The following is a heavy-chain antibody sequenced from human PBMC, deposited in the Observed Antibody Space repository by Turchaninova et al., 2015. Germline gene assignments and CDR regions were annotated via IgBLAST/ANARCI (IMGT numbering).Heavy chain of an antibody. Sequence: QVQLRESGPGLVKPSATLSLTCTVAGDPISSSYWTWIRQPAGKGLEWIGRSHTRGSTDYNPSLKSRVTISVDKSKNQFSLKLSSVTAADTAVYYCARDVAAAGWGFDYWGQGTLVTVSS. J-gene: IGHJ4*02. V-gene: IGHV4-4*07. D-gene: IGHD6-13*01. CDR2: SHTRGST. CDR1: GDPISSSY. CDR3: ARDVAAAGWGFDY.